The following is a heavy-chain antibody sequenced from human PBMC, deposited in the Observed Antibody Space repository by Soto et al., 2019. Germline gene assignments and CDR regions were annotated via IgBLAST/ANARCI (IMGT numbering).Heavy chain of an antibody. D-gene: IGHD3-10*01. J-gene: IGHJ6*03. CDR2: IWYDGSNK. V-gene: IGHV3-33*01. Sequence: QVQLVESGGGVVQPGRSLRLSCAASGFTFSSYGMHWVRQAPGKGLEWVAVIWYDGSNKYYADSVKGRFTISRDNSKNTLYLQVNSLRAEDTAVYYCARELWFRELGYMEVWGKGTTVTVSS. CDR3: ARELWFRELGYMEV. CDR1: GFTFSSYG.